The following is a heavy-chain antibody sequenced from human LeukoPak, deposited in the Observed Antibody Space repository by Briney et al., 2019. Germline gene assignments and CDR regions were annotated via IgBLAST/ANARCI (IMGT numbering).Heavy chain of an antibody. J-gene: IGHJ5*02. CDR2: IYHGRKI. CDR3: ARMGLEIVVITAAPARPVRWFDP. Sequence: PSGTLSLTCAVSGGSISSPDWWSWVRQPPGKGLEWIGEIYHGRKIDYNPSLKSRVTMSVDRSKNQFSLKLSSVTAADTAVYYCARMGLEIVVITAAPARPVRWFDPWGQGTLVTVSS. CDR1: GGSISSPDW. D-gene: IGHD2-2*01. V-gene: IGHV4-4*02.